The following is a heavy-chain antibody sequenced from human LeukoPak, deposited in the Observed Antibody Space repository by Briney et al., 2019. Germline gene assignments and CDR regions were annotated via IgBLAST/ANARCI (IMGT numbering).Heavy chain of an antibody. CDR1: GFTFSTFW. CDR3: ARAPPQQRGAFDI. Sequence: PGGSLRLSCAASGFTFSTFWMTWVRQAPGKGLEWVANIKQDGSEKYYVDSVKGRFTISRDNAKKSLFLQMNSLRAEDTAVYYCARAPPQQRGAFDIWGQGTLVTVSS. V-gene: IGHV3-7*01. CDR2: IKQDGSEK. J-gene: IGHJ3*02.